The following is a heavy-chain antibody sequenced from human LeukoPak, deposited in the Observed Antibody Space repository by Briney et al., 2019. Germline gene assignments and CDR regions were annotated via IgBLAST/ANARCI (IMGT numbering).Heavy chain of an antibody. D-gene: IGHD3-10*01. V-gene: IGHV4-59*12. CDR2: ICYSGST. CDR3: ARGRDY. Sequence: PSETLSLTCTVSGGSISSYCWSWIRQPPGKGLEWIGYICYSGSTNYNPSLKSRVTISVDTSKNQFSLKLSSVTAADTAVYYCARGRDYWGQGTLVTVSS. CDR1: GGSISSYC. J-gene: IGHJ4*02.